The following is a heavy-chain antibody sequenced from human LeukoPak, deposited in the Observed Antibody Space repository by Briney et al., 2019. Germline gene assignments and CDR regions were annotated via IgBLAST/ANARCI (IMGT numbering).Heavy chain of an antibody. CDR3: ARGGDSYYYFMDV. CDR1: GGSISSGSYY. CDR2: IYTSGST. D-gene: IGHD2-15*01. V-gene: IGHV4-61*02. J-gene: IGHJ6*03. Sequence: SQTLSLTCTVSGGSISSGSYYWSWIRQPAGKGLEWIGRIYTSGSTNYNPSLKSRVTISVDTSKNQFSLNLSSVTAADTAVYYCARGGDSYYYFMDVWGKGTTVTVS.